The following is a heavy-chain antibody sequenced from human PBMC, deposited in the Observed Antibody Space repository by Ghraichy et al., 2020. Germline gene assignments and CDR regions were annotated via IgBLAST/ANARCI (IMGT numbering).Heavy chain of an antibody. CDR3: ARERRSDFWSGLDYYYGMDV. V-gene: IGHV3-30*04. D-gene: IGHD3-3*01. CDR2: ISYDGSNK. J-gene: IGHJ6*02. Sequence: GESLNISCAASGLTFSSYAMHWVRQAPGKGLEWVAVISYDGSNKYYADSVKGRFTISRDNSKNTLYLQMNSLRAEDTAVYYCARERRSDFWSGLDYYYGMDVWGQGTTVTVSS. CDR1: GLTFSSYA.